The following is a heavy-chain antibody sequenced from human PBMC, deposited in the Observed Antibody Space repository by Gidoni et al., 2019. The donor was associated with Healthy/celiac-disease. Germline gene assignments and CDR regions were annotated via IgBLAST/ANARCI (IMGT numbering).Heavy chain of an antibody. CDR1: GYSFTSYW. CDR2: IYPGDSDT. CDR3: ASGGPDTIIDWYFDL. D-gene: IGHD3-16*01. Sequence: GKKPGESLKISCKGSGYSFTSYWIGWVRQMPGKGLEWMGIIYPGDSDTRYSPSFQGQVTISADKSISTAYLQWISLKASDTAMYYCASGGPDTIIDWYFDLWGRGTLVTVSS. V-gene: IGHV5-51*01. J-gene: IGHJ2*01.